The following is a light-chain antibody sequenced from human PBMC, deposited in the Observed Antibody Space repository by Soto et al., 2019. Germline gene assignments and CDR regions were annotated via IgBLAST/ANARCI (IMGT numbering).Light chain of an antibody. V-gene: IGKV1-5*03. Sequence: DIQMTQSPSTLSASVGDRVTITCRASHSISNWLAWYQQKAGKAPKLLIYKASSLESGVPSRFSGSGSGTEFTLTISSLQPDDFATYYCQEYSTYSYTFGQGTKVDIK. J-gene: IGKJ2*01. CDR3: QEYSTYSYT. CDR1: HSISNW. CDR2: KAS.